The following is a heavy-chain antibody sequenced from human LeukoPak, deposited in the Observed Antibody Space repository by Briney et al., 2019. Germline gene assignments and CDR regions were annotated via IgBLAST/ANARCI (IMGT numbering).Heavy chain of an antibody. D-gene: IGHD6-19*01. CDR1: GFTFSSYS. CDR2: ISSSSSYI. Sequence: GGSLRLSCAASGFTFSSYSMNWVRQAPGKGLEWVSSISSSSSYIYYADSVKGRFTISRDNAKNSLYLQMNSLRAEDTALYYCVKEASSGLYRTADFWGQGTLVTVSS. J-gene: IGHJ4*02. CDR3: VKEASSGLYRTADF. V-gene: IGHV3-21*01.